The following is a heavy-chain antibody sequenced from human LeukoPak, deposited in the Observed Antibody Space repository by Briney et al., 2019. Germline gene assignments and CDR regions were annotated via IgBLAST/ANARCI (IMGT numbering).Heavy chain of an antibody. Sequence: ASVKVSCKASGYTFTSYGISWVRQAPGQGLEWMGWISAYNGNTNYAQRLQGRVTMTTDTSTSTAYMGLRSLRSDDTAVYYCARVGGASWYLYYYYYMDVWGKGTTVTVSS. CDR2: ISAYNGNT. CDR1: GYTFTSYG. J-gene: IGHJ6*03. V-gene: IGHV1-18*01. CDR3: ARVGGASWYLYYYYYMDV. D-gene: IGHD6-13*01.